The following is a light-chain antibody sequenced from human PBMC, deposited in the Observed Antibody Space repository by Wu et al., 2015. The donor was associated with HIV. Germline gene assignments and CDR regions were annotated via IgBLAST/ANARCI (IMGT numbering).Light chain of an antibody. V-gene: IGKV3-11*01. Sequence: EIVLTQSPATLSLSPGERATLSCRASQSVSRYLAWHQKKPGQAPRLLIYDASIRATGIPGRFSGSGSGTDFTLTISSLEPEDFAIYYCQQRGNWPLTFGQGTRLEIK. CDR2: DAS. J-gene: IGKJ5*01. CDR1: QSVSRY. CDR3: QQRGNWPLT.